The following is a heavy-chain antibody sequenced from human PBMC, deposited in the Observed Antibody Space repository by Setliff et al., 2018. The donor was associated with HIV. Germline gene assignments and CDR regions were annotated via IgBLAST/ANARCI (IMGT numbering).Heavy chain of an antibody. CDR3: VRGLGSPTYYFDY. CDR1: GGTFSSYG. CDR2: STPILDTT. Sequence: SVKVSCKASGGTFSSYGITWVRQAPGQGLEWMGGSTPILDTTNYAQKFQGRVTITTDESTNTVYMELSGLRSEDTAVYYCVRGLGSPTYYFDYWGQGTLVTVSS. J-gene: IGHJ4*02. D-gene: IGHD1-26*01. V-gene: IGHV1-69*05.